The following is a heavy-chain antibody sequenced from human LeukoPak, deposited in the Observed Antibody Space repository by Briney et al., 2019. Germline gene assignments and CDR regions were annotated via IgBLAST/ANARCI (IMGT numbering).Heavy chain of an antibody. Sequence: SETLSLTCTVSGDSIDSYYWSWIRQPPGKGLEWIGYIYYRGTTSYNPFLKSRVTISVDTSKNQFSLELNSVTAADTAVYYCARLPRYGGYDHFDYWGQGILVIVSS. J-gene: IGHJ4*02. CDR1: GDSIDSYY. CDR3: ARLPRYGGYDHFDY. D-gene: IGHD5-12*01. V-gene: IGHV4-59*12. CDR2: IYYRGTT.